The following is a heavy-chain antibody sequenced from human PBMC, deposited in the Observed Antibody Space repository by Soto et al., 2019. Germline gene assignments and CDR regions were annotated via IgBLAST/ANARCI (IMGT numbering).Heavy chain of an antibody. Sequence: QVQLVQSGAEVKKPGSSVKVSCKASGGTFSSYAISWVRQAPGQGLEWMGGIIPLSDTTNYAQKFQGRVTITADESTSTAYMERSSLRSEDTAVYYCARSQGSSTSLEVYYYYYYGMDVWGQGTTVTVSS. D-gene: IGHD2-2*01. CDR3: ARSQGSSTSLEVYYYYYYGMDV. J-gene: IGHJ6*02. V-gene: IGHV1-69*01. CDR1: GGTFSSYA. CDR2: IIPLSDTT.